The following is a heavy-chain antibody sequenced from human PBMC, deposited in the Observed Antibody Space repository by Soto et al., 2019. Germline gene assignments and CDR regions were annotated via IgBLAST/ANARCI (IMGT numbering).Heavy chain of an antibody. CDR3: ARGYYDFWSGYHYYYYYYMDV. D-gene: IGHD3-3*01. CDR1: GFTFSSYW. J-gene: IGHJ6*03. CDR2: IKQDGSEK. V-gene: IGHV3-7*04. Sequence: GGSLRLSCAASGFTFSSYWMSWVRQAPGKGLEWVANIKQDGSEKYYVDSVKGRFTISSDNAKNSLYLQMNSLRAEDTAVYYCARGYYDFWSGYHYYYYYYMDVWGKGTTVTVSS.